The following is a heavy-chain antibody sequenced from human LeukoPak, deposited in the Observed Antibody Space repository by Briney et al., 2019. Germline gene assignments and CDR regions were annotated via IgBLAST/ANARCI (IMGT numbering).Heavy chain of an antibody. CDR1: GFTFSDYY. CDR3: ARVARIVGATSLDY. D-gene: IGHD1-26*01. V-gene: IGHV3-11*01. CDR2: ISSSGSTI. J-gene: IGHJ4*02. Sequence: KPGGSLRLSCAASGFTFSDYYMSWIRQAPGKGLEWVSYISSSGSTIYYADSVRGRFTISRDNAKNSLYLQMNSLRAEDTAVYYCARVARIVGATSLDYWGQGTLVTVSS.